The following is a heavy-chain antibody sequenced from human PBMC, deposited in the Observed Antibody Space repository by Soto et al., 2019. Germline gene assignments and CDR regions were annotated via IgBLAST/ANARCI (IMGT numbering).Heavy chain of an antibody. Sequence: QVQLVQSGAEVKKPGSSVKVSCRASGGTFSSYTISWVRQAPGQGLEWMGRIIPILGIANYAQKFQGRVTITADKSTSTAYMELSSLRSEDTAVYYCARSTMVRGKGFDYWGQGTLVTVSS. D-gene: IGHD3-10*01. CDR2: IIPILGIA. J-gene: IGHJ4*02. V-gene: IGHV1-69*02. CDR1: GGTFSSYT. CDR3: ARSTMVRGKGFDY.